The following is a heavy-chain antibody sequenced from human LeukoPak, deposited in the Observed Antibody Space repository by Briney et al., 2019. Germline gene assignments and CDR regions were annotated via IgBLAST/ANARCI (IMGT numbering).Heavy chain of an antibody. CDR3: VKDDGWVQYAN. V-gene: IGHV3-53*01. J-gene: IGHJ4*02. Sequence: PGGSLRLSCTVSGFTVSSNSWSWVRQAPGKGLEWVSFIYSGGNTHYSDSVKGRFTISRDNSKNTVYLQMNSLSAEDAAVYYCVKDDGWVQYANWGQGTLVTVSS. CDR1: GFTVSSNS. D-gene: IGHD5-24*01. CDR2: IYSGGNT.